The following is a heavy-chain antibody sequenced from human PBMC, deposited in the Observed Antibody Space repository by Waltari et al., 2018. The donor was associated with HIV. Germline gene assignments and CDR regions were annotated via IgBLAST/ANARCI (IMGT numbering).Heavy chain of an antibody. D-gene: IGHD1-26*01. Sequence: EVQLVESGGGLIEPGGSLRLSCAASGFTISDNYMCWVREAPGKGLEWVSVIYRGDSTYYADSVKGRFTISRDNSKNTLSLHMNILRAEDTAVYYCARDPRSSGYYGMDVWGQGATVTVSS. J-gene: IGHJ6*02. CDR1: GFTISDNY. CDR3: ARDPRSSGYYGMDV. V-gene: IGHV3-53*01. CDR2: IYRGDST.